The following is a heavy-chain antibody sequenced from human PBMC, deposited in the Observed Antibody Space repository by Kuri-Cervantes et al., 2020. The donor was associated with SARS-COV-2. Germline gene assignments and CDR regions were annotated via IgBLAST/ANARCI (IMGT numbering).Heavy chain of an antibody. V-gene: IGHV3-48*02. J-gene: IGHJ4*02. CDR2: ISSTGSTI. D-gene: IGHD3-9*01. Sequence: GESLKISCAASGFTFSRNTMNWVRQAPGKGLEWVSYISSTGSTIYYADSVKGRFTVSRDNAKNSLYLQMNSLRDEDTAVYYCVRDYDILTGYRVDYWGQGTLVTVSS. CDR1: GFTFSRNT. CDR3: VRDYDILTGYRVDY.